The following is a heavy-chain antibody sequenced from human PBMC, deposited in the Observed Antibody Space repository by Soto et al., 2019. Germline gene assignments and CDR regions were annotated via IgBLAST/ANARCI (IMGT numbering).Heavy chain of an antibody. J-gene: IGHJ4*02. CDR3: ARVRRVITFGGVIVIFDY. CDR1: GGSISSSNW. CDR2: IYHSGST. Sequence: PSETLSLTCAVSGGSISSSNWWSWVRQPPGKGLEWIGEIYHSGSTNYNPSLKSRVTISVDKSKNQFSLKLSSVTAADTAVYYCARVRRVITFGGVIVIFDYWGQGTLVTVSS. D-gene: IGHD3-16*02. V-gene: IGHV4-4*02.